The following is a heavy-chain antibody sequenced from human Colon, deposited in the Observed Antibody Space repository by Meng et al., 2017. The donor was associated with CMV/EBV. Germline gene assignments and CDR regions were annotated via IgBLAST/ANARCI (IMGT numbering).Heavy chain of an antibody. CDR1: GFTFSTYW. Sequence: GGSLRLSCAASGFTFSTYWMSWVRQAPGKGLEWVALMSYDESKTYYADSVQGRFTISRDISENTLYLEMNNLTPEDTAVYYCARPRGTYYYDSGMDVWGQGTTVTVSS. CDR2: MSYDESKT. D-gene: IGHD3-22*01. J-gene: IGHJ6*02. V-gene: IGHV3-30*03. CDR3: ARPRGTYYYDSGMDV.